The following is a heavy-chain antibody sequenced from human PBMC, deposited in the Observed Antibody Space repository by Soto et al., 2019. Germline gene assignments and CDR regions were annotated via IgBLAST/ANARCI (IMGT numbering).Heavy chain of an antibody. J-gene: IGHJ4*02. CDR1: GGSFSANY. Sequence: SETLSLTCAVYGGSFSANYWTWIRQPPGKGLEWVGYIYYSGSTNYNPSLKSRVTISVDTSKNQFSLKLSSVTAADTAVYYCARTYYDFWSGTAPFDYWGQGTLVTVSS. D-gene: IGHD3-3*01. V-gene: IGHV4-59*01. CDR2: IYYSGST. CDR3: ARTYYDFWSGTAPFDY.